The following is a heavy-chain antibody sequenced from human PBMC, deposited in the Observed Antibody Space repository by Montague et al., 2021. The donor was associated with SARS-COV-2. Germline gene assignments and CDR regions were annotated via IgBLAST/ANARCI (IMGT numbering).Heavy chain of an antibody. D-gene: IGHD3-10*01. CDR2: ISWNSGSI. CDR3: AKDMGPYGSGPYGMDV. Sequence: SLRLSCAASGFTFDGYAMHWVRQAPGKGLEWVSGISWNSGSIGYADSVKGRFTISRDNAKNSLYPQMNSLRAEDTALYYCAKDMGPYGSGPYGMDVWGQGTTVTVSS. CDR1: GFTFDGYA. J-gene: IGHJ6*02. V-gene: IGHV3-9*01.